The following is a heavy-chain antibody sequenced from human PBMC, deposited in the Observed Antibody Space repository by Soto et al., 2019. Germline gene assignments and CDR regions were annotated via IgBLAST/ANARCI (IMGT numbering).Heavy chain of an antibody. J-gene: IGHJ4*02. D-gene: IGHD2-2*01. Sequence: EVQLVDSGGGLVQPGGSLRLSCAASGFTFSTHSMNWVRQAPGKGLEWISYITSSDVTMYADSVKGRFTISRDNAKNSLYLQMNSRRGEDTAVYFCVGEVGFQLIYWGQGTLVTVSS. V-gene: IGHV3-48*01. CDR2: ITSSDVTM. CDR3: VGEVGFQLIY. CDR1: GFTFSTHS.